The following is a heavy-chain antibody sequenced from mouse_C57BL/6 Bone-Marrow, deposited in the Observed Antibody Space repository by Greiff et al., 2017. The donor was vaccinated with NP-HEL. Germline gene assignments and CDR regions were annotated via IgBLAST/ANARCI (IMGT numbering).Heavy chain of an antibody. CDR3: ARDYGSSYNYFDY. J-gene: IGHJ2*01. V-gene: IGHV1-78*01. Sequence: VKLMESDAELVKPGASVKISCKVSGYTFTDHTIHWMKQRPEQGLEWIGYIYPRDGSTKYNEKFKGKATLTADKSSSTAYMQLNSLTSEDSAVYFCARDYGSSYNYFDYWGQGTTLTVSS. CDR1: GYTFTDHT. D-gene: IGHD1-1*01. CDR2: IYPRDGST.